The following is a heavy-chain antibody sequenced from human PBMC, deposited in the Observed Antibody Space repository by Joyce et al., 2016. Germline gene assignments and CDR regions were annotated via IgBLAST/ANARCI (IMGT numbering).Heavy chain of an antibody. CDR1: GFPFRNYA. CDR3: AKPDQSIYRNYYDT. Sequence: QVQVVESGGGVVQPGRSLNLSCVASGFPFRNYAMQWVRQAPGKGLEWVAFISYDGSNKYYADSVKVRFTISRDNDKTTVYLQMNSLIEEDTAIYYCAKPDQSIYRNYYDTWGQGTRVTVSS. CDR2: ISYDGSNK. J-gene: IGHJ5*02. V-gene: IGHV3-30*18. D-gene: IGHD2/OR15-2a*01.